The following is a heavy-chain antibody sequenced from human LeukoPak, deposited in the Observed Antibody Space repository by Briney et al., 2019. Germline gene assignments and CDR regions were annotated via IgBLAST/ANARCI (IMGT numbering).Heavy chain of an antibody. J-gene: IGHJ4*02. CDR2: ISYDGSNK. D-gene: IGHD3-10*01. V-gene: IGHV3-30-3*01. CDR1: GFTFSSYA. CDR3: ARLVGYYFDY. Sequence: PGGSLRLSCAASGFTFSSYAMHWVRQAPGKGLEWVAVISYDGSNKYYADSVKGRFTISRDNSKNTLYLQMNSLRAEDTAVYYCARLVGYYFDYWGQGTLVTVSS.